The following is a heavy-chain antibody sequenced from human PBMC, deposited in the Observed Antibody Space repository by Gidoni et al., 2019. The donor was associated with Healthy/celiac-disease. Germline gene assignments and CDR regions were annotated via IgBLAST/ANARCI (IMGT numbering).Heavy chain of an antibody. Sequence: EVQLVESGGGLVQPGGSLRLSCAASGFTFSSYSMNLVRQAPGKGLEWVSYISSSSSTIYYADSVKGRFTISRDNAKNSLYLQMNSLRDEDTAVYYCARDVPNYYGSGSYYTPPLWYYYYGMDVWGQGTTVTVSS. CDR1: GFTFSSYS. CDR2: ISSSSSTI. CDR3: ARDVPNYYGSGSYYTPPLWYYYYGMDV. V-gene: IGHV3-48*02. D-gene: IGHD3-10*01. J-gene: IGHJ6*02.